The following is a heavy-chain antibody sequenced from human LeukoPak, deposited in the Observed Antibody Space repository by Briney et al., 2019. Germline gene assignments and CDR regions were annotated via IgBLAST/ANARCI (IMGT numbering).Heavy chain of an antibody. CDR1: GFTFSSYA. CDR2: ISGSGGST. Sequence: RGSLRLSCAATGFTFSSYAMSWVRQAPGKGLEWVSAISGSGGSTYYADSVKGRFTISRDNFKNTLYLQMNSLRAEDTAVYYCAKILGYCSGGSCYNYWGQGTLVTVSS. CDR3: AKILGYCSGGSCYNY. J-gene: IGHJ4*02. V-gene: IGHV3-23*01. D-gene: IGHD2-15*01.